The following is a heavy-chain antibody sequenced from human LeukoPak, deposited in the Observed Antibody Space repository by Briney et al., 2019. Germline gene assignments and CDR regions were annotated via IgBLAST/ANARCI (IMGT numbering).Heavy chain of an antibody. CDR3: PREYLDYYGSGSYYEPLHFDY. CDR2: TYYRSKWYN. J-gene: IGHJ4*02. CDR1: GDSVSSNSAA. Sequence: SQTLSLTCAISGDSVSSNSAAWNWIRQSPSRGLEWLGRTYYRSKWYNDYAVSVKSRITINPDTSKNQFSLQLNSVTPEDTAVYYCPREYLDYYGSGSYYEPLHFDYWGQGTLVTVSS. D-gene: IGHD3-10*01. V-gene: IGHV6-1*01.